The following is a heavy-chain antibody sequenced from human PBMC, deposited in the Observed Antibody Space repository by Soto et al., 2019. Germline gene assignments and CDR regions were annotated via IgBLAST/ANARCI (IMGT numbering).Heavy chain of an antibody. J-gene: IGHJ4*02. V-gene: IGHV3-11*01. CDR3: ARVSPPLDY. Sequence: QVQQEESGGGLVKPGGSLRLSCAASGFTVSDYYMSWIRQAPGKGLEWVSNIRTSGSTINYADSVKGRFTISRDNAKNSLYLQMNSLRAEDTDVYYCARVSPPLDYWGQGTLVTVSS. CDR2: IRTSGSTI. CDR1: GFTVSDYY.